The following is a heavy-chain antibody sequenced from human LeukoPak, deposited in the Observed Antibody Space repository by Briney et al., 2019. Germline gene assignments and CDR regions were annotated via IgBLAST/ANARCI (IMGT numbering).Heavy chain of an antibody. CDR3: ASELSGGYFGY. D-gene: IGHD7-27*01. V-gene: IGHV1-46*01. Sequence: ASVKVSCKASGDTFTRYYMHWVRQAPGQGLEWMGKISPNGDYINYAQKFQGRVTVTRDTSTSTVYMELSSLRSEDTAVYYCASELSGGYFGYWGQGTLVTVSS. CDR1: GDTFTRYY. J-gene: IGHJ4*02. CDR2: ISPNGDYI.